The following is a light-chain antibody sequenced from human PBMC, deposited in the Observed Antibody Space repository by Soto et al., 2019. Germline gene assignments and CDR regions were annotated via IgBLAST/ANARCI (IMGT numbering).Light chain of an antibody. CDR2: GAS. CDR1: QSVSSN. CDR3: QKYNNWPPVT. Sequence: EIVMTQSPATLSVSPGERATLSCRASQSVSSNLAWYQQKPGQAPRLLIYGASTRATGIPDRFSGSGSGTEFTLTISSLQSEDFAVYYCQKYNNWPPVTFGPGTKVDI. V-gene: IGKV3-15*01. J-gene: IGKJ3*01.